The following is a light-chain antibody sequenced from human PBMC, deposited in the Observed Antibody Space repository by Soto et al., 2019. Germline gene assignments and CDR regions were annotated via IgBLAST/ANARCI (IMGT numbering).Light chain of an antibody. V-gene: IGLV2-14*01. J-gene: IGLJ1*01. Sequence: ALTQPGSVSGSPGQSITISCTGTSSDVGGYNYVSWYQQHPGKAPKLMIYDVSNRPSGVSNRFSGSKSGNTASLTISGLQAEDEADYYCSSYTSSSTLEVFGTGTKVTVL. CDR2: DVS. CDR3: SSYTSSSTLEV. CDR1: SSDVGGYNY.